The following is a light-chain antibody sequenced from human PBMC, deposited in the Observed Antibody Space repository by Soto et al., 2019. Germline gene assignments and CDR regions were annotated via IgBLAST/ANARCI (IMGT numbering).Light chain of an antibody. V-gene: IGKV1-12*01. J-gene: IGKJ4*01. CDR2: AAS. CDR1: QGISSW. Sequence: DIQMTQSPSSVSASVGDRVTITCRASQGISSWLAWYQQKPEKAPNLLIYAASSLQSGVPSRFSGGGSETDFTPTISRLQPEESAPYYCQQANSCPLAFGGGTKVEIK. CDR3: QQANSCPLA.